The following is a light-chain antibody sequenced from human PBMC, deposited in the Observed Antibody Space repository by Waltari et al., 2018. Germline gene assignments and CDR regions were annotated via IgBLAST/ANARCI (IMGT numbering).Light chain of an antibody. CDR1: SSDVGGYNS. CDR2: DVS. CDR3: SSFTRATTLI. V-gene: IGLV2-14*03. Sequence: QSALTQPASVSGSPGQSIAIPCAGTSSDVGGYNSVPWYQQHPGKVPTLVIYDVSNRPSGVSTRFSGLQADDEADYYCSSFTRATTLIFGGGTKLTVL. J-gene: IGLJ2*01.